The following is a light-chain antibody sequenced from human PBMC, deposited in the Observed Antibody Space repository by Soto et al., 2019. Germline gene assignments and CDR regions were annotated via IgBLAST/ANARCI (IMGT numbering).Light chain of an antibody. CDR2: DSS. J-gene: IGKJ3*01. CDR1: QSLSTY. CDR3: LLRSNWPPFT. Sequence: DIVLTQSPATLSLSPGERATLSCRASQSLSTYLAWYQQKPGQAPRLLIYDSSNRATGVPARFSGSASGTEFTLTISSLEPEDFAVYYCLLRSNWPPFTFGPGTKVEIK. V-gene: IGKV3-11*01.